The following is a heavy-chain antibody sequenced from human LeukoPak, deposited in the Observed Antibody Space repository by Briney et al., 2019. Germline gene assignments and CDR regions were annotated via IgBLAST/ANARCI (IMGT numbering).Heavy chain of an antibody. J-gene: IGHJ5*02. D-gene: IGHD1-26*01. CDR3: TTTIVGVTTWFDP. V-gene: IGHV3-15*01. CDR2: IKSKTNGGTT. Sequence: GGSLRLSCAASGFTLSNAYMSWVRQAPGKGLEWVGRIKSKTNGGTTDYAAPVKGRFTISRDDSKDTLYLQMNSLKTEDTAVYYCTTTIVGVTTWFDPWGQGTLVTVSS. CDR1: GFTLSNAY.